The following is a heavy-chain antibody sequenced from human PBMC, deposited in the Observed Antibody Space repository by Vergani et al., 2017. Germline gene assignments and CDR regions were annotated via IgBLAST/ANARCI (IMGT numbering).Heavy chain of an antibody. V-gene: IGHV3-53*04. CDR2: IYSGGST. CDR3: AREGYCSGGSCYSFDY. J-gene: IGHJ4*02. Sequence: EVQLVESGGGLVQPGGSLRLSCAASGFTVSSNYMSWVRQAPGKGLEWVSVIYSGGSTYYADSVKGRFTISRHNSKNTLYLQMNSLRAEDTAVYYCAREGYCSGGSCYSFDYWGQGTLVTVSS. D-gene: IGHD2-15*01. CDR1: GFTVSSNY.